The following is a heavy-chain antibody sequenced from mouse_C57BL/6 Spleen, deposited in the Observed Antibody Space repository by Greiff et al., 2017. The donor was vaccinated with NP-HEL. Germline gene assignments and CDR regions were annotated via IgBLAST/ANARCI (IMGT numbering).Heavy chain of an antibody. CDR1: GFTFSNYW. Sequence: EVMLVESGGGLVQPGGSMKHSCVASGFTFSNYWMNWVRQSPEKGLEWVAQIRLKSDNYATHYAESVKGRFTISRDDSKSSVYLQMNNLRAEDTGIYYCTASSGYYWGQGTTLTVSS. J-gene: IGHJ2*01. V-gene: IGHV6-3*01. D-gene: IGHD3-2*02. CDR3: TASSGYY. CDR2: IRLKSDNYAT.